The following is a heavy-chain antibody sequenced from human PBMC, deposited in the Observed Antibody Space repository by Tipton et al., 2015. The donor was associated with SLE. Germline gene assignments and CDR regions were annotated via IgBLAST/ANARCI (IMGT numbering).Heavy chain of an antibody. CDR1: GDSISSGSYY. D-gene: IGHD2-15*01. CDR2: VYSKGST. Sequence: TLSLTCTVSGDSISSGSYYWSWIRQPAGKGLEWIGRVYSKGSTNYNLSLKSRVTISVDTSKNQFSLKLSSVTAADTAVYYCARVPVARHYFDYWGQGTLVTVSS. V-gene: IGHV4-61*02. J-gene: IGHJ4*02. CDR3: ARVPVARHYFDY.